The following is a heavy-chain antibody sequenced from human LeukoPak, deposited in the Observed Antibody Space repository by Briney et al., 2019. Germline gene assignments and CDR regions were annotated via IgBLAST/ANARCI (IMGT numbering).Heavy chain of an antibody. CDR1: GFTFDDYG. V-gene: IGHV3-20*04. CDR3: ARALSNYVDYYYYYYMDA. D-gene: IGHD4-11*01. Sequence: GGSLRLSCAASGFTFDDYGMSWVRQAPGKGLEWVSGINWNGGNTGYVDSVKGRFTISRDNAKNSLYLQMNSLRVEDTALYYCARALSNYVDYYYYYYMDAWGKGTTVTVSS. J-gene: IGHJ6*03. CDR2: INWNGGNT.